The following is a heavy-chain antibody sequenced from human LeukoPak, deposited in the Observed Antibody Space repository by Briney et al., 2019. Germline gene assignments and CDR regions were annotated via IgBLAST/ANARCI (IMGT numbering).Heavy chain of an antibody. CDR3: ARAQGENLITMIVPSAFDI. J-gene: IGHJ3*02. Sequence: SVKVSCKASGGTFSSYAISWVRQAPGQGLEWMGGIIPIFGTANYAQKYQGRVTITADESTSTAYMGLSSLRSEDTAVYYCARAQGENLITMIVPSAFDIWGQGTMVTVSS. CDR1: GGTFSSYA. CDR2: IIPIFGTA. V-gene: IGHV1-69*13. D-gene: IGHD3-22*01.